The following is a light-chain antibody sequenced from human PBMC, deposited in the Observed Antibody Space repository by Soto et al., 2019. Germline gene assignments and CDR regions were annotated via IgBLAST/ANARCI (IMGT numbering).Light chain of an antibody. CDR2: ATS. J-gene: IGKJ1*01. CDR3: QQSHTIPWT. Sequence: DIQMTQSPSSLSASVGDRVTISCRASQSISTYLNWYQQRPGEAPNLLIYATSTLQTGVPSRFSGSGSGADFTLTISSLQPKDFATYYCQQSHTIPWTFGQGTKVEIK. V-gene: IGKV1-39*01. CDR1: QSISTY.